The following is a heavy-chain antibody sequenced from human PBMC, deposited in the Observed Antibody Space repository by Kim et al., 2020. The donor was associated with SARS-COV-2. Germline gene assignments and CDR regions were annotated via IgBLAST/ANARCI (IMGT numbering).Heavy chain of an antibody. V-gene: IGHV4-34*01. J-gene: IGHJ6*03. CDR3: ARGRYYDSSGYYLGGYYYYYMDV. CDR2: INHSGST. D-gene: IGHD3-22*01. Sequence: SETLSLTCAVYGGSFSGYYWSWIRQPPGKGLEWIGEINHSGSTNYNPSLKSRVTISVDTSKNQFSLKLSSVTAADTAVYYCARGRYYDSSGYYLGGYYYYYMDVWGKGTTVTVSS. CDR1: GGSFSGYY.